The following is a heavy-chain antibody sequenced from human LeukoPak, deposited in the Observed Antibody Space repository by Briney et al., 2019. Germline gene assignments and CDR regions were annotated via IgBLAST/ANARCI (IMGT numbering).Heavy chain of an antibody. CDR2: ISGRGAYT. V-gene: IGHV3-23*01. CDR3: AKNFGDGLAFYDY. D-gene: IGHD2-21*01. CDR1: GFTFSTYA. Sequence: GGSLRLSCAASGFTFSTYAMTWVRQAPGKGLEWVSAISGRGAYTYYADSVKGRFTVSRDNARNTLYLQMNSLRAEDTAVYYFAKNFGDGLAFYDYWGQGTLVTVSS. J-gene: IGHJ4*02.